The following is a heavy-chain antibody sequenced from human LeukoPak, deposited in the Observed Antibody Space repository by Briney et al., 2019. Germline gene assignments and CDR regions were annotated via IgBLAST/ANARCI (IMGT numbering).Heavy chain of an antibody. CDR1: GDSISSQY. CDR2: IYYSGST. CDR3: ARRGTSSSWAHFDY. J-gene: IGHJ4*02. Sequence: SETLSLTCTVSGDSISSQYWSWIRQPPGKGLEWIGYIYYSGSTNYNPSLKSRVTISVDTSKNQFSLKLSSVTAADTAVYYCARRGTSSSWAHFDYWGQGTLVTVSS. D-gene: IGHD6-13*01. V-gene: IGHV4-59*11.